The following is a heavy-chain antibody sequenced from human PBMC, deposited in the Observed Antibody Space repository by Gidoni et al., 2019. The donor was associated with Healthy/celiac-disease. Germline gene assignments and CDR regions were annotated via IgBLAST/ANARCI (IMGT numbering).Heavy chain of an antibody. CDR1: GSTFTSYG. Sequence: QVQLVQSGAEVKKPGASVKVSCKASGSTFTSYGISWVRRAPGQGLEWMGWISAYNGNTNDAQKLQGRVNMTTDTSTSTAYMELRSLRSDDTAVYYCARDPKIFGVVIISGNVGYFDYWGQGTLVTVSS. CDR2: ISAYNGNT. V-gene: IGHV1-18*01. D-gene: IGHD3-3*01. CDR3: ARDPKIFGVVIISGNVGYFDY. J-gene: IGHJ4*02.